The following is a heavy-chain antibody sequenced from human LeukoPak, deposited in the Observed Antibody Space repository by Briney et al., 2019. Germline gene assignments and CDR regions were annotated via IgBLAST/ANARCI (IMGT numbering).Heavy chain of an antibody. Sequence: SETLSLTCAVYGGSFSGYHGSWIRQPPGKGLEWIGEINHSGSTNYNPSLKSRVTISVDTSKNQFSLKLSSVTAADTAVYFCARGNYDYFDSWGQGTLVTVSS. CDR3: ARGNYDYFDS. CDR2: INHSGST. D-gene: IGHD1-7*01. J-gene: IGHJ4*02. V-gene: IGHV4-34*01. CDR1: GGSFSGYH.